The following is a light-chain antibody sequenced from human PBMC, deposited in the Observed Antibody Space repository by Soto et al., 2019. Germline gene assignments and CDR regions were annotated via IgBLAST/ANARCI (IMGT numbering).Light chain of an antibody. V-gene: IGKV3-15*01. J-gene: IGKJ5*01. Sequence: ELVMTQSPATLSVSPGERATLSCRASQSVSNRLVGCQQQPRQAPPLLIYSAATRATGIPARFSGSGSETEFTLTISSLQAEDLSVFYCQQYNNCPPITFGQGTRLENK. CDR2: SAA. CDR3: QQYNNCPPIT. CDR1: QSVSNR.